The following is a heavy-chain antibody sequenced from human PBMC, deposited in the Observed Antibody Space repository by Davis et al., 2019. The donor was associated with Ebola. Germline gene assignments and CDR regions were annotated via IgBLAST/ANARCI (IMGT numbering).Heavy chain of an antibody. CDR1: GFTFTSSA. CDR2: IVVGSGNT. Sequence: SVKVSCKASGFTFTSSAVQWVRQARGQRFEWIGWIVVGSGNTNYAQKFQERVTITRDMSTSTAYMELSSLRSEDTAVYYCAADLRGEAAAGTIYYYYMDVWGKGTTVTVSS. V-gene: IGHV1-58*01. D-gene: IGHD6-13*01. J-gene: IGHJ6*03. CDR3: AADLRGEAAAGTIYYYYMDV.